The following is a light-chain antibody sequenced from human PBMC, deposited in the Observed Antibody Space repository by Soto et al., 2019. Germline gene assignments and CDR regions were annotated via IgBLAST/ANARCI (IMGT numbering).Light chain of an antibody. V-gene: IGLV1-44*01. CDR3: AVWDDSLHGV. CDR1: TSNIGRNT. CDR2: NNN. J-gene: IGLJ3*02. Sequence: QSVLTQPPSASGTPGQRVTISWSGSTSNIGRNTVNWYQQVPGTAPKVVIYNNNQRPSGVPDRFSGSKSGTAASLAISGLRSEDEADYYCAVWDDSLHGVFGGGTKLTVL.